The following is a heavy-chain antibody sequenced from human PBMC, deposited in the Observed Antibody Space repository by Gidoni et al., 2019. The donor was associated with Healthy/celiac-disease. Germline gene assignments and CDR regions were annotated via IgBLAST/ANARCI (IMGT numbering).Heavy chain of an antibody. J-gene: IGHJ4*02. V-gene: IGHV3-74*01. CDR1: GFTFSSYW. CDR2: INSDGSST. D-gene: IGHD2-2*01. Sequence: EVQLVESGGGLVHPGGSLSLSCAASGFTFSSYWMHWVRQAPGKGLVWVSRINSDGSSTSYADSVKGRFTISRDNAKNTLYLQMNSLRAEDTAVYYCARVGYCSSTSCPFDYWGQGTLVTVSS. CDR3: ARVGYCSSTSCPFDY.